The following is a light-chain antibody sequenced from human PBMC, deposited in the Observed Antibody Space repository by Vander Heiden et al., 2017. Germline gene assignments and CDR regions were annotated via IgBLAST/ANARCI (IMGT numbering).Light chain of an antibody. Sequence: DIQMTQSASSLSASVGDRVTITCRASQSISTYLNWYQQKPGKAPKLLIYAASSLQSGVPSRFRGSGSGTDFTLTISSLQPEDFATYSCQQSYSTPRTFGQGTKLDIK. V-gene: IGKV1-39*01. CDR3: QQSYSTPRT. J-gene: IGKJ2*01. CDR1: QSISTY. CDR2: AAS.